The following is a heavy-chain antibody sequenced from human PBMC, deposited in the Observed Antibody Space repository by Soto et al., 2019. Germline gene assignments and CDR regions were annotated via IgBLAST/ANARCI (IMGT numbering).Heavy chain of an antibody. V-gene: IGHV1-46*01. Sequence: ASVKVSCTASGYTFTSYYMHWVRQAPGQGLEWMGIINPSGGSTSYAQKFQGRVTMTRDTSTSTVYMELSSLRSEDTAVYYCARDGATYCGGDCYGYYYYGMDVRGQGTTVTVSS. CDR1: GYTFTSYY. J-gene: IGHJ6*02. CDR2: INPSGGST. D-gene: IGHD2-21*02. CDR3: ARDGATYCGGDCYGYYYYGMDV.